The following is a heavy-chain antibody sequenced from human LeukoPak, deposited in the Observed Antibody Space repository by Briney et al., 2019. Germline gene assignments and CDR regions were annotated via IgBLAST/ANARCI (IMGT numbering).Heavy chain of an antibody. CDR1: GFTFSTYT. CDR2: ISLSSGYI. J-gene: IGHJ3*02. CDR3: ARDRRDGYNWDAFDI. V-gene: IGHV3-21*01. Sequence: GSLRLSCAASGFTFSTYTMNWVRQAPGRGLEWVSSISLSSGYIAYADSLKGRFTVSRDNAKNSLFLQMSGLRAEDTALYYCARDRRDGYNWDAFDIWGQGTMVTVSS. D-gene: IGHD5-24*01.